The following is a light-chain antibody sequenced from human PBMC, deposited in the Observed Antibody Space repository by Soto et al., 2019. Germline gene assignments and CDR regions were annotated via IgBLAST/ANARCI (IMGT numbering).Light chain of an antibody. Sequence: QSVLTQPASVSGSPGQSITISCTGTSSDVGSYDLVSWYQQVPNKAPKLMIYDDNKRPSGASNRFSGSKSGNTASLTISGLQAEDEADYYCCSYAGIRTYVFGTGTKLTVL. CDR1: SSDVGSYDL. V-gene: IGLV2-23*01. CDR3: CSYAGIRTYV. J-gene: IGLJ1*01. CDR2: DDN.